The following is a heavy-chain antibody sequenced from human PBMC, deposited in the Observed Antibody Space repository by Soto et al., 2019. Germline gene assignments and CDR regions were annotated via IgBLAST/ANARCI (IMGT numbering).Heavy chain of an antibody. J-gene: IGHJ5*02. Sequence: GGSLRLSCVASGFTLNGYAMNWVRQAPGKGLEWVSYISSSSVKIDYADSVKGRFTISRDNAKNSLFLQMNSLRDEDTAVYYCARDGAVASNLHWLDLWGQGTLVTVSS. CDR1: GFTLNGYA. D-gene: IGHD6-19*01. V-gene: IGHV3-48*02. CDR2: ISSSSVKI. CDR3: ARDGAVASNLHWLDL.